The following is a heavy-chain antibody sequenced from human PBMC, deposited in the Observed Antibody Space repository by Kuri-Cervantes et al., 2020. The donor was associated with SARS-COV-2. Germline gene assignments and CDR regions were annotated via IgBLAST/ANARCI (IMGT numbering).Heavy chain of an antibody. CDR3: ANLGWGAAPPEY. J-gene: IGHJ4*02. V-gene: IGHV3-23*01. Sequence: GGSLRLSCAASGFTFSSYAMTWVRQAPGKGLEWVSSILGSGYSTYYADSVKGRFTVSRDNSKNTLYLQMNSLGAEDTAMYYCANLGWGAAPPEYWGQGTLVTVFS. CDR2: ILGSGYST. D-gene: IGHD6-6*01. CDR1: GFTFSSYA.